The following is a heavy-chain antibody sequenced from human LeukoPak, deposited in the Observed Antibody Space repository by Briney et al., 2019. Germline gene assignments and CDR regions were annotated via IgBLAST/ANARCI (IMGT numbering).Heavy chain of an antibody. J-gene: IGHJ4*02. CDR2: ISGSGGST. CDR3: AKDRYGDYEVLFDY. V-gene: IGHV3-23*01. Sequence: GGSLRLSCAAFGFTFSSYAMSWVRQAPGNGLEWVSAISGSGGSTYYADSVKGRFTISRDNSKNTLYLQMNSLRAEDTAVYYCAKDRYGDYEVLFDYWGQGTLVTVSS. D-gene: IGHD4-17*01. CDR1: GFTFSSYA.